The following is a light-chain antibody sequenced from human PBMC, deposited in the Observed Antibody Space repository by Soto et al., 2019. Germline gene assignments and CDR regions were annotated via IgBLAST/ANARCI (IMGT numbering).Light chain of an antibody. J-gene: IGLJ1*01. CDR3: SSYAGSTRGV. CDR2: EVS. CDR1: SSDVGGYNY. V-gene: IGLV2-8*01. Sequence: QSVLTQPPSASGSPGQSVTISCTGTSSDVGGYNYVSWYQQHPGKAPKLMIYEVSKRPSGVPDRFSGSKSGNTASLTVSGLQAEDEADYYCSSYAGSTRGVFGTGTKVPV.